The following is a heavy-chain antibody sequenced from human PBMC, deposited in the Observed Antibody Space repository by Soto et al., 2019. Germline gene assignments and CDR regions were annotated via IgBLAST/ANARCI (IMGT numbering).Heavy chain of an antibody. CDR1: GGSISSYY. CDR2: IYTSGST. V-gene: IGHV4-4*07. J-gene: IGHJ5*02. CDR3: ARDRPSEGELLPRLFDP. Sequence: QVQLQESGPGLVKPSETLSLTCTVSGGSISSYYWSWIRQPAGKGLEWIGRIYTSGSTNYNPSLNSRVTMSVDTSKNQFSLKMSSVTAADPAVYYCARDRPSEGELLPRLFDPWGQGTLVTISS. D-gene: IGHD1-26*01.